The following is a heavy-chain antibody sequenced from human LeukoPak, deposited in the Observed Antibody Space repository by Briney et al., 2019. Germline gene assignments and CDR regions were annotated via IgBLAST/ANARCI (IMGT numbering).Heavy chain of an antibody. V-gene: IGHV1-2*02. Sequence: ASVKVSCKASGYTFTGYYMHWVRQAPGQGLEWMGWINPNSGGTNYAQKFQGRVTMTRDTSISTAYMELSRLRSDDTAVYYCARAIVVVVAATATGVDYWGQETLVTVSS. D-gene: IGHD2-15*01. CDR2: INPNSGGT. CDR1: GYTFTGYY. CDR3: ARAIVVVVAATATGVDY. J-gene: IGHJ4*02.